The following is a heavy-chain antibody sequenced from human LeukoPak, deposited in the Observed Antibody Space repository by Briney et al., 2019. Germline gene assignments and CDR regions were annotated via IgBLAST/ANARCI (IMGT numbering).Heavy chain of an antibody. J-gene: IGHJ4*02. CDR2: IYPGDSDT. Sequence: GESLKISCKGSGYSFTSYWIGWVRQMPGKGLEWMGIIYPGDSDTRYSPSFQGQVTISADKSISTAYPQWSSLKASDTAMYYCARAGYSYGYSAVSDYWGQGTLVTVSS. V-gene: IGHV5-51*01. D-gene: IGHD5-18*01. CDR1: GYSFTSYW. CDR3: ARAGYSYGYSAVSDY.